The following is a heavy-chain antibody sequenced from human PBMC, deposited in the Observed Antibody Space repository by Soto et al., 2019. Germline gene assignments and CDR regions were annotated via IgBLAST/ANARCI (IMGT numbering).Heavy chain of an antibody. CDR2: MNPNSGNT. J-gene: IGHJ6*03. CDR1: GYTFTSYD. CDR3: ARVSGGRLQNYYYYMDV. D-gene: IGHD3-10*01. Sequence: ASVKVSCKASGYTFTSYDINWVRQATGQGLEWMGWMNPNSGNTGYAQKFQGRVTMTRNTSISTAYMELSILRSEDTAVYYCARVSGGRLQNYYYYMDVWGKGTTVTVSS. V-gene: IGHV1-8*01.